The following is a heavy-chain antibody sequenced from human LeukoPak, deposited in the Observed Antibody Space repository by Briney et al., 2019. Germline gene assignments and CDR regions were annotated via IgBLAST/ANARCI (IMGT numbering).Heavy chain of an antibody. J-gene: IGHJ4*02. CDR3: AKGPLIEVAGTTWDY. CDR1: GFTFSTCG. Sequence: GGSLRLSCAASGFTFSTCGMHWVRQAPGRGLEWVAVISYDGSSKYYADSVKGRFTISRDNSKNTLYLQMNSLRAEDTALYYCAKGPLIEVAGTTWDYWGQGTLVTVSS. V-gene: IGHV3-30*18. D-gene: IGHD6-19*01. CDR2: ISYDGSSK.